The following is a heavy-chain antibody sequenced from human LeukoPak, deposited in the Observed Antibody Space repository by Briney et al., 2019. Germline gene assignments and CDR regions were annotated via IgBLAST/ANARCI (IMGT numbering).Heavy chain of an antibody. V-gene: IGHV4-34*01. D-gene: IGHD4-11*01. CDR1: GGSFSGYY. J-gene: IGHJ6*02. CDR2: INHSGSA. Sequence: SETLSLICAVYGGSFSGYYWSWIRQPPGKGLEWIGEINHSGSANYNPSLKSRVTISVDTSKNQFSLKLSSVTAADTAVYYCARGFFYRDYSNIFYYYYGMDVWGQGTTVTVSS. CDR3: ARGFFYRDYSNIFYYYYGMDV.